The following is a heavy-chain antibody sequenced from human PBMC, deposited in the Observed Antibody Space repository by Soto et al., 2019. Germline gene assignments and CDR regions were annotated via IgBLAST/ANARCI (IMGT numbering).Heavy chain of an antibody. Sequence: PGESLKISCEASGYAFTSYWIGWVRQMPGKGLEWMGIIYPGVSDTRYNPSFEGQGTISADKSTSTAYLQWSSRKASDTAVYYCARHGPSLAGAGTGVYWGQGTLVTVSS. J-gene: IGHJ4*02. CDR2: IYPGVSDT. CDR1: GYAFTSYW. D-gene: IGHD6-13*01. V-gene: IGHV5-51*01. CDR3: ARHGPSLAGAGTGVY.